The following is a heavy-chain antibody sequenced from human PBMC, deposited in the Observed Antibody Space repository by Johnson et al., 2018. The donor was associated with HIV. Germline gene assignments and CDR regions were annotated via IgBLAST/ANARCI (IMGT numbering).Heavy chain of an antibody. CDR1: GFTFSSYA. D-gene: IGHD3-22*01. V-gene: IGHV3-30*04. Sequence: QVQLVESGGGVVQPGRSLRLSCAASGFTFSSYAMHWVRQAPGKGLEWVAVISYDGSNKYYATSVTGRFTISRDNAKNSLYLQMNSLRAEDTAVYYCVRASSGYYLGAFDIWGQGTKVTVSP. CDR3: VRASSGYYLGAFDI. J-gene: IGHJ3*02. CDR2: ISYDGSNK.